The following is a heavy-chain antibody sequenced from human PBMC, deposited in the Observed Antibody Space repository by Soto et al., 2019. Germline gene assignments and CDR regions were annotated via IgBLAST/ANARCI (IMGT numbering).Heavy chain of an antibody. CDR3: ARGLRGVLDY. V-gene: IGHV3-33*01. D-gene: IGHD5-12*01. CDR1: GFNFGNFG. CDR2: ISNDENIK. Sequence: SLRLSCVASGFNFGNFGMHWVRQAPGKGLEWLTVISNDENIKQDSVRGRFAIARDNSKNTLYLHLTSLRAEDTAIYYCARGLRGVLDYWGQGTMVTVYS. J-gene: IGHJ4*02.